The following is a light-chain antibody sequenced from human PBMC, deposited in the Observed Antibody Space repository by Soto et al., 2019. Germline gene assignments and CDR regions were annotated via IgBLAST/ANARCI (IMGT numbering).Light chain of an antibody. CDR3: QQYGGSPPSP. J-gene: IGKJ4*01. CDR1: QSINSNY. Sequence: IVLTQSPGTLSLSPGDRATLSCRASQSINSNYLAWYQHKPGQAPRLLIYGASSRATGIPDRFSGSGSGTDFTLTISRLEPEDFAVYYCQQYGGSPPSPLGGGTKVELK. V-gene: IGKV3-20*01. CDR2: GAS.